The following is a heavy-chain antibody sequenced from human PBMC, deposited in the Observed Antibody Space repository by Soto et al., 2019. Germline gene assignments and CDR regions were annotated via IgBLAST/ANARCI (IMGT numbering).Heavy chain of an antibody. Sequence: AAVKVSCKASGYTFTSYGISWGRQAPGQGLEWMGWISAYNGNTNYAQKLQGRVTMTTDTSTSTAYMELRSLRSDDTAVYYCARGVEENIVATIFDYWGQGTLVTVS. J-gene: IGHJ4*02. V-gene: IGHV1-18*01. CDR1: GYTFTSYG. CDR3: ARGVEENIVATIFDY. CDR2: ISAYNGNT. D-gene: IGHD5-12*01.